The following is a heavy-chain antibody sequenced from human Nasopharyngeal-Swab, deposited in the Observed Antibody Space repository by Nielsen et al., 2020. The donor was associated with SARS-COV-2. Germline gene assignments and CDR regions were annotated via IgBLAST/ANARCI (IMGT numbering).Heavy chain of an antibody. D-gene: IGHD5-18*01. CDR1: GYTFSDYW. V-gene: IGHV3-30*03. J-gene: IGHJ4*02. Sequence: GESLKISCAASGYTFSDYWMHWVRQVPGKGLEWVAVISYDGSNKYYADSVKGRFTISRDNSKNTLYLQMNSLRAEDTAVYYCAGGYSYVFDYWGQGALVTVSS. CDR2: ISYDGSNK. CDR3: AGGYSYVFDY.